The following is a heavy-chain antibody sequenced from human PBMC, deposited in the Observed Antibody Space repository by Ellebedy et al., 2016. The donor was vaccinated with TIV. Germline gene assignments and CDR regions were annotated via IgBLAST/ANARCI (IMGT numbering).Heavy chain of an antibody. V-gene: IGHV3-30*18. D-gene: IGHD5-18*01. Sequence: PGGSLRLSCAASGLTFSSHAMSWVRQAPGKGLEWLAVIAHDGSVAYYRESVKGRITLSRDNSKNTVYLQVNSLRPDDTAVYFCAKEPQIHASPWYFDLWGRGTLVTVSS. CDR1: GLTFSSHA. CDR3: AKEPQIHASPWYFDL. CDR2: IAHDGSVA. J-gene: IGHJ2*01.